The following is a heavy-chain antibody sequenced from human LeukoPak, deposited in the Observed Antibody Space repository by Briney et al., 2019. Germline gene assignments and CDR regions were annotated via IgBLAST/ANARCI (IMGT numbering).Heavy chain of an antibody. CDR2: INHSGST. V-gene: IGHV4-34*01. CDR3: ARHERYFAWDY. J-gene: IGHJ4*02. CDR1: GGSFSGYY. Sequence: SETLSLTCAVYGGSFSGYYWSWIRQPPGKGLEWIGEINHSGSTNYNPSLKSRVTRSVDTSKNQFSLKLSSVTAADTAVYYCARHERYFAWDYWGQGTLVTVSS. D-gene: IGHD3-9*01.